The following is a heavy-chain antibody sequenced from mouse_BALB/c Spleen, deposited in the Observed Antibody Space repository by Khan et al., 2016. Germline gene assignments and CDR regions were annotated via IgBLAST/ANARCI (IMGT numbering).Heavy chain of an antibody. CDR3: ARAGDSGYLAY. Sequence: EVKLLESGGGLVQPGGSLKLSCAASGFDFSRYWMSWVRQAPGKGLEWIGDINTDSNKINYTQSLKDKFTISRDNAKNTLYLQMSKMRSEDTAMYYCARAGDSGYLAYWGQGTPVTVSA. V-gene: IGHV4-1*02. CDR2: INTDSNKI. D-gene: IGHD3-3*01. CDR1: GFDFSRYW. J-gene: IGHJ3*01.